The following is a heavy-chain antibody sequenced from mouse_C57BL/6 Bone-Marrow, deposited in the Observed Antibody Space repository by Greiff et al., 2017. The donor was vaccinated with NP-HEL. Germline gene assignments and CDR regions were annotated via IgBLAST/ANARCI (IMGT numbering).Heavy chain of an antibody. J-gene: IGHJ2*01. CDR2: IYPGSGNT. CDR1: GYTFTDYY. Sequence: QVHVKQSGAELVRPGASVKLSCKASGYTFTDYYINWVKQRPGQGLEWIARIYPGSGNTYYNEKFKGKATLTAEKSSSTAYMQLSSLTSEDSAVYFCARHYQGYFDYWGQGTTLTVSS. CDR3: ARHYQGYFDY. V-gene: IGHV1-76*01. D-gene: IGHD5-5*01.